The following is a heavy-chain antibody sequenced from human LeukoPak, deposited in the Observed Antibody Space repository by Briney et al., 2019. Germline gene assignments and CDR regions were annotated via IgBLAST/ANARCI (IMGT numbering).Heavy chain of an antibody. CDR1: WLRLEGHV. CDR2: IHWNSGDR. CDR3: ARSFLSADYYSAMDV. Sequence: SWLRLEGHVILDFGQAPGKGLEGVSGIHWNSGDRGYAVSVKGRFNICRDNDKKSLYLQMNSLRAEDTALYYCARSFLSADYYSAMDVWGQGTTVPVSS. D-gene: IGHD2/OR15-2a*01. V-gene: IGHV3-20*03. J-gene: IGHJ6*02.